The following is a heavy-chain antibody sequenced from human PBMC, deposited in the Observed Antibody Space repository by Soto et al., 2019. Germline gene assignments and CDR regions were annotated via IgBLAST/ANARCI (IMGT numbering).Heavy chain of an antibody. V-gene: IGHV4-31*11. CDR2: IYYSGAT. J-gene: IGHJ4*02. D-gene: IGHD3-16*01. CDR3: ARESSRSMRVGFYFGE. Sequence: PPDTLSLTCAFSGGTISSCGYCRSCMRQHPGKGLEWIGYIYYSGATYYTPSLKSRVTISVDTSKKQFSLKLXSVTAADTAVYYCARESSRSMRVGFYFGEWAQRDLV. CDR1: GGTISSCGYC.